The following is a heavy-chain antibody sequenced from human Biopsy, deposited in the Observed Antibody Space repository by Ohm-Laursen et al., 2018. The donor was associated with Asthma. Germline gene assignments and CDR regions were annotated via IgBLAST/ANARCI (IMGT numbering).Heavy chain of an antibody. Sequence: SSVKVSCKSLGGTFNAYVIGWVRQTPGQGLEWMGGINSVFGTTTYPQKFQDRVTITADDSTSTVYMELSSLRSEDTAVYYCARKAGSCISRTCYSLDFWGQGTLVTVSS. CDR1: GGTFNAYV. CDR3: ARKAGSCISRTCYSLDF. CDR2: INSVFGTT. J-gene: IGHJ4*02. D-gene: IGHD2-2*01. V-gene: IGHV1-69*01.